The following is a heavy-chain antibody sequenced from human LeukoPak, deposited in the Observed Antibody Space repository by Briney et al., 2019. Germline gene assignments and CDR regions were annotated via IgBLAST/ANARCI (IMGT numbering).Heavy chain of an antibody. CDR1: GGSFSGYY. J-gene: IGHJ4*02. CDR3: ARGRYGLRYYGAPY. V-gene: IGHV4-34*01. CDR2: INHSGSN. Sequence: SETLSLTCAVYGGSFSGYYWSWIRQPPGKGLEWIGEINHSGSNNYNPSLKSRVTISVDTSKNQFSLKLSSVTAADTAVYYCARGRYGLRYYGAPYWGQGTLVTVSS. D-gene: IGHD3-22*01.